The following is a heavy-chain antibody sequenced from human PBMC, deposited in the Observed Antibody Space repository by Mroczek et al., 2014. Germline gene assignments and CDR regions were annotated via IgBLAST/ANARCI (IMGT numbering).Heavy chain of an antibody. D-gene: IGHD3-16*01. J-gene: IGHJ4*02. CDR2: ISWNSGSI. V-gene: IGHV3-9*01. CDR3: AKDIGGLRLGDPFDY. CDR1: GFTFDDYA. Sequence: VQLVQSGGGLVQPGRSLRLSCAASGFTFDDYAMHWVRQAPGKGLEWVSGISWNSGSIGYADSVKGRFTISRDNAKNSLYLQMNSLRAEDTALYYCAKDIGGLRLGDPFDYWGQGTLVTVSS.